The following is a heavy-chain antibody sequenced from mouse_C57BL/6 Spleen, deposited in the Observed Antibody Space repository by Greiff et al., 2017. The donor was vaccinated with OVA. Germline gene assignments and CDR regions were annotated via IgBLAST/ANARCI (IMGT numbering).Heavy chain of an antibody. V-gene: IGHV1-69*01. CDR2: IDPSDSYT. CDR1: GYTFTSYW. CDR3: ARGNYGSSLYYFDY. J-gene: IGHJ2*01. D-gene: IGHD1-1*01. Sequence: QVQLKQPGAELVMPGASVKLSCKASGYTFTSYWMHWVKQRPGQGLEWIGEIDPSDSYTNYNQKFKGKSTLTVDKSSSTAYMQLSSLTSEDSAVYYCARGNYGSSLYYFDYWGQGTTLTVSS.